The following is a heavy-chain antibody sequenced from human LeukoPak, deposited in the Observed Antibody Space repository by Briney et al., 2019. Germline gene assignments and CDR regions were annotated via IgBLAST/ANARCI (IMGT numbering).Heavy chain of an antibody. CDR2: INPSGGGT. CDR3: ARVGSRGESGWFDP. Sequence: ASVKVACKASGYAFTGHYIHWVRQAPGQGLEWMGIINPSGGGTTYAQNFQGRVTLTRDTSTTTAFMELSSLRSEDTAVYYCARVGSRGESGWFDPWGQGTLITVSS. CDR1: GYAFTGHY. V-gene: IGHV1-46*01. J-gene: IGHJ5*02. D-gene: IGHD1-26*01.